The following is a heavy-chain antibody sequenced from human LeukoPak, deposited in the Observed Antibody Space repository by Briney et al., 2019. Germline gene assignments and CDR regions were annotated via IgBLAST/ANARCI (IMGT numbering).Heavy chain of an antibody. J-gene: IGHJ4*02. Sequence: EASVKVSCTASGYTFIGYYMHWVRQAPGQGLEWMGWINPDSGGTNYAQKFQGRVTMTRDTSISTAYMELSSLKSDDTAVYYCARDLGGVGATPGPYWGQGTLVTVSS. D-gene: IGHD1-26*01. CDR3: ARDLGGVGATPGPY. CDR2: INPDSGGT. V-gene: IGHV1-2*02. CDR1: GYTFIGYY.